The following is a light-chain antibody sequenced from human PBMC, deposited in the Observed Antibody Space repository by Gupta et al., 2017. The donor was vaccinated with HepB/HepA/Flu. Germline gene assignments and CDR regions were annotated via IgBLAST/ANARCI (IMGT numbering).Light chain of an antibody. CDR1: ISDIGTYEL. CDR3: CSYAGRGSWV. J-gene: IGLJ3*02. CDR2: DVS. V-gene: IGLV2-23*02. Sequence: QSALTQPASVSASPGQSITISCTGTISDIGTYELVSWYQQEPANPPQLMIFDVSKRTAGVSNRFSASKSGNTASPTISGLQAEDDADYYCCSYAGRGSWVFGGGTKLTVL.